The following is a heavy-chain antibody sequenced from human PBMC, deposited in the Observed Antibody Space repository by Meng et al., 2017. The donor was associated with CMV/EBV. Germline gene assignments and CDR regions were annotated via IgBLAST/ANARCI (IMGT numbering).Heavy chain of an antibody. V-gene: IGHV3-21*01. CDR2: ISSSSSYI. D-gene: IGHD2-15*01. CDR3: ARDRGGDIAPYYYYGMDV. J-gene: IGHJ6*02. CDR1: GFTFSSYS. Sequence: GGSLRLSCAASGFTFSSYSMNWVRQAPGQGLEWVSSISSSSSYIYYADSVKGRFTISRDNAKNSLYLQMNSLRAEDTAVYYCARDRGGDIAPYYYYGMDVWGQGTTVTVSS.